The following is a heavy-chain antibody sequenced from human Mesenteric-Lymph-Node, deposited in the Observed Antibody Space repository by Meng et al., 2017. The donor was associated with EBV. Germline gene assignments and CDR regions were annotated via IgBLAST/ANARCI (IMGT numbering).Heavy chain of an antibody. Sequence: GQLVEAGGGLVQPGGSLKLSCAASGFIFNDYYMDWVRQAPGKGLEWVGRTRNRANSYIAEYAASVEGRFTISRDNSENSLYLQMNSLRTGDTAVYYCARARSSAYDNWGQGTLVTVSS. CDR1: GFIFNDYY. D-gene: IGHD2-15*01. V-gene: IGHV3-72*01. J-gene: IGHJ4*02. CDR2: TRNRANSYIA. CDR3: ARARSSAYDN.